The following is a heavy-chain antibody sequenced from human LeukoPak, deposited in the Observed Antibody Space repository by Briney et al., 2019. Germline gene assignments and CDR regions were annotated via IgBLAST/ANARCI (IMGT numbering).Heavy chain of an antibody. CDR3: ARRVAAAGTVNDDY. D-gene: IGHD6-13*01. Sequence: GGSLRLSCAASGFTFSSYSMNWVRQAPGKGLEWVSYISSSSSTIYYADSVKGRFTISRDNAKNSLYLQMNSLRAEDTAVYYCARRVAAAGTVNDDYWGQGTLVTVSS. J-gene: IGHJ4*02. CDR2: ISSSSSTI. CDR1: GFTFSSYS. V-gene: IGHV3-48*04.